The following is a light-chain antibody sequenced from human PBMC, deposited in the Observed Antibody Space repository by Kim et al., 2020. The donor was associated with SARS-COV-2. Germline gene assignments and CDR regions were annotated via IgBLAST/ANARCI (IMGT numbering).Light chain of an antibody. V-gene: IGLV6-57*01. Sequence: KTVTTSCTRSSGSIASNYVQWYQQRPGSSPTTVIYENKQRPSGVPDRFSGSIDSSSTSASLTTSSLKNEDDADYYCQSYDSSNPWVFGGGTQLTVL. CDR2: ENK. CDR3: QSYDSSNPWV. J-gene: IGLJ3*02. CDR1: SGSIASNY.